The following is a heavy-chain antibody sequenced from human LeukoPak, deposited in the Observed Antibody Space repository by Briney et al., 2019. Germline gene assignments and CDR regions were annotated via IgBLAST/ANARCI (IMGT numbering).Heavy chain of an antibody. D-gene: IGHD6-19*01. Sequence: PGGSLRLSCAASGFTFSSYAMHWVRQAPGKGLEYVSGISTNGGSTYYADSVKGRFTISRDNSKNTLYLQMNSLRAEDTAVYYCAKRDGIAVAGTIDYWGQGTLVTVSS. J-gene: IGHJ4*02. CDR1: GFTFSSYA. CDR3: AKRDGIAVAGTIDY. CDR2: ISTNGGST. V-gene: IGHV3-64*02.